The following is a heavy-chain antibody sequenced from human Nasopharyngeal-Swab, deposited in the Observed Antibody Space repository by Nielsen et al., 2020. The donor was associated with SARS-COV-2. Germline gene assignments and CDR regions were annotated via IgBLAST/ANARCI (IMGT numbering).Heavy chain of an antibody. J-gene: IGHJ6*02. CDR2: IWYDGSNK. V-gene: IGHV3-33*01. CDR3: AGGMRKSSSSPYYYYYGMDV. CDR1: GFTFSSYG. Sequence: GGSLRLSCAASGFTFSSYGMHWVRQAPGKGLEWVAVIWYDGSNKYYADSVKGRFTISRDNSKNTLYLQMNSLRAEDTAVYYCAGGMRKSSSSPYYYYYGMDVWGQGTTVTVSS. D-gene: IGHD6-6*01.